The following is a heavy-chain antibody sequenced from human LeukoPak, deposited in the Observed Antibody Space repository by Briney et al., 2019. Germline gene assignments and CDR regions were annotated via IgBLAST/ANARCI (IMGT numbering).Heavy chain of an antibody. CDR2: ISGYNDVT. Sequence: ASVKVSCKSSGYTFNNYAISWVRQAPGQGLEWMGWISGYNDVTYYAETLQGRLTMTTDTSTSTAYMELRSLRSDDTAVYYCARDDRSTSENWGQGTLVTVSS. D-gene: IGHD2-2*01. V-gene: IGHV1-18*01. J-gene: IGHJ4*02. CDR1: GYTFNNYA. CDR3: ARDDRSTSEN.